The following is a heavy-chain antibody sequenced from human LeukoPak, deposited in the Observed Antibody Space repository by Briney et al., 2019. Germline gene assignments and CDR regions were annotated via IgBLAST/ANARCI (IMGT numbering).Heavy chain of an antibody. V-gene: IGHV4-61*01. D-gene: IGHD2-8*01. J-gene: IGHJ4*02. CDR2: IYYSGST. CDR3: ARNRLPYCTNGVCSPDFDY. CDR1: GGSVSSGSYY. Sequence: PSETLSLTCTVSGGSVSSGSYYWSWIRQPPGKGLEWIGYIYYSGSTNYNPSLKSRVTISVDTSKNQFSLKLSSVTAADTAVYYCARNRLPYCTNGVCSPDFDYWGQGTLVTVSS.